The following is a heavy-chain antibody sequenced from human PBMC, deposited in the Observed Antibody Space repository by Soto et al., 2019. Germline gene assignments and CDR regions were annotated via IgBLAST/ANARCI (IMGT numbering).Heavy chain of an antibody. CDR2: IYSGGST. Sequence: PGGSLRLSCAASGFTVSSNYMSWFSQAPGKGLEWVAVIYSGGSTYYADSVKGRFTSSRDKSKTTLNLQMNSLRAEDTAVYYCARGGQFDAFDIWGQGTMVTVSS. CDR1: GFTVSSNY. V-gene: IGHV3-53*01. D-gene: IGHD3-10*01. J-gene: IGHJ3*02. CDR3: ARGGQFDAFDI.